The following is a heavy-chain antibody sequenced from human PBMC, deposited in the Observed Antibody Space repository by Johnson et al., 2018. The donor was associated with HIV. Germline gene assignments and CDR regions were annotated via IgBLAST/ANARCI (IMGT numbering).Heavy chain of an antibody. V-gene: IGHV3-66*01. D-gene: IGHD3-22*01. Sequence: VQLVESGGGVVQPGRSLRLSCAASGFTFSNYPMHWVRHAPGKGLEWVSVIYSGGSTYYADSVKGRFTISRDNSKNTLYLQMNSLRAEDTAVYYCARGDDSSAWGAFDIWGQGTMVTVSS. CDR3: ARGDDSSAWGAFDI. J-gene: IGHJ3*02. CDR2: IYSGGST. CDR1: GFTFSNYP.